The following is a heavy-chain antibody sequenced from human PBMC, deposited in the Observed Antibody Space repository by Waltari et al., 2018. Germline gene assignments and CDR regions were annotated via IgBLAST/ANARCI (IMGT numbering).Heavy chain of an antibody. Sequence: EVQLLESGGGLVQPGGSLRLSCAASGFTFSSYAMSWVRQAPGKGLEWVSAISGSGGSTYYPDSVKGRFTISRDNSKNTLYLQMNSLRAEDTAVYYCAKDSREYSYGHWFDPWGQGTLVTVSS. D-gene: IGHD5-18*01. CDR3: AKDSREYSYGHWFDP. CDR1: GFTFSSYA. J-gene: IGHJ5*02. CDR2: ISGSGGST. V-gene: IGHV3-23*01.